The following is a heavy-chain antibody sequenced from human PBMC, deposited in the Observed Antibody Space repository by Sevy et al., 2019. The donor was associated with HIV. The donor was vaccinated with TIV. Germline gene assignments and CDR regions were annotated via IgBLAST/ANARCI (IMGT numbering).Heavy chain of an antibody. V-gene: IGHV1-18*01. CDR2: ISAYNGNT. Sequence: ASMKVSCKTSGYTFTSYGISWVRQAPGQGLEWMGWISAYNGNTNYAQKLQGRVTMTTDTSTSTAYMELRSLRSDDTAVYYCARYYYDKGFDPWGQGTLVTVSS. CDR1: GYTFTSYG. D-gene: IGHD3-22*01. CDR3: ARYYYDKGFDP. J-gene: IGHJ5*02.